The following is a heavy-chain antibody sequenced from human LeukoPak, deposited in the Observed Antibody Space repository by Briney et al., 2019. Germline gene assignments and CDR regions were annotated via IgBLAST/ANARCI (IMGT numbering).Heavy chain of an antibody. CDR2: ISGSGNSI. CDR3: ARDGVRSGSGSQFVF. D-gene: IGHD3-10*01. CDR1: GFTFSDYY. Sequence: GGSLRLSCAASGFTFSDYYMTWIRQAPGRGLEWISYISGSGNSISDADSMKGRFTISRDNARNSLYLQMNSLRAEDTAVYYCARDGVRSGSGSQFVFWGQGTLVTVSS. J-gene: IGHJ4*02. V-gene: IGHV3-11*01.